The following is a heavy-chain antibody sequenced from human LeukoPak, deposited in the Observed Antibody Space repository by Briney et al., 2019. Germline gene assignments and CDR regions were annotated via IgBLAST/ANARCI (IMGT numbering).Heavy chain of an antibody. CDR3: PRVGSASVWFGELLLRVLFDY. V-gene: IGHV1-46*01. J-gene: IGHJ4*02. Sequence: AASLKLSCKASGYTFTSYYTHWVPPTPQQGLEWMGIINTSGGSTSNAQTFQGRVIMTRTTSTTTAYMKLSRLRPEATAVSYCPRVGSASVWFGELLLRVLFDYWGQGTLVTVFS. D-gene: IGHD3-10*01. CDR2: INTSGGST. CDR1: GYTFTSYY.